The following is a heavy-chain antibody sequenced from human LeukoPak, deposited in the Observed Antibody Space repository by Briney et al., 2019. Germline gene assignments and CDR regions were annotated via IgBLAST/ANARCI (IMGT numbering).Heavy chain of an antibody. J-gene: IGHJ5*02. CDR3: AREGYCSGGSCYSAHPNWFDP. V-gene: IGHV3-7*01. CDR2: IKQDGSEK. CDR1: GFTFSSYW. Sequence: PGGSLRLSCAASGFTFSSYWMSWVRQAPGKWLEWVANIKQDGSEKYYVDSVKGRFTISRDNAKNSLYLQMNSLRAEDTAVYYCAREGYCSGGSCYSAHPNWFDPWGQGTLVTVSS. D-gene: IGHD2-15*01.